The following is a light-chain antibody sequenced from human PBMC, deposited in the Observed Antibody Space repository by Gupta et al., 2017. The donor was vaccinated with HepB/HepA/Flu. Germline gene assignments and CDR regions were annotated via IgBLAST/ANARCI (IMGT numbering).Light chain of an antibody. J-gene: IGKJ1*01. V-gene: IGKV1-39*01. Sequence: DIQMTQSPSSLPASVGDRIIITCRASQSIRNYLNWYQQKPGKAPKLLIYAASSLQSGVPSRFSGTGTGTDFTLIISSVQPEDFATYHCQQTYNTPWTFGQGTTVEVK. CDR3: QQTYNTPWT. CDR1: QSIRNY. CDR2: AAS.